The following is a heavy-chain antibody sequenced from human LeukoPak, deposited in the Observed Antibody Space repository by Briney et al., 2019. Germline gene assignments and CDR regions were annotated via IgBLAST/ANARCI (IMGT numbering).Heavy chain of an antibody. D-gene: IGHD6-13*01. V-gene: IGHV3-66*02. CDR1: GFTVSSNY. CDR2: IYSGGST. J-gene: IGHJ4*02. Sequence: PGGSLRLSCAASGFTVSSNYMSWVRQAPGKGLEWVSVIYSGGSTYYADSVKGRFTISRDNSKNTLYLQMNSLRAEDTAVYYCARDPIAAAGTAGYWGQGTLVTVSS. CDR3: ARDPIAAAGTAGY.